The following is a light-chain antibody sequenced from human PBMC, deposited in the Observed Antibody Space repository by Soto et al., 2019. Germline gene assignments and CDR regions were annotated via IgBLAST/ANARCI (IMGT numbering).Light chain of an antibody. Sequence: QSVLTQPPSASGSPGQSVTISSTGTSSDVGSYNYVSWYQQHPGKAPKLMIYEVTKRPSGVPDRFSGSKSGNTASLTVSGLQAEDEADYYCTSYAGSNNFGIFGTGTKVTVL. CDR2: EVT. CDR3: TSYAGSNNFGI. J-gene: IGLJ1*01. V-gene: IGLV2-8*01. CDR1: SSDVGSYNY.